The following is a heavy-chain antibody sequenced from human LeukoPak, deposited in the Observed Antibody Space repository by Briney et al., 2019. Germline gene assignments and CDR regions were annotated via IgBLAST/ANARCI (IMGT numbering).Heavy chain of an antibody. Sequence: GRSLRLSCAASGFTFDDYAMHWVRQAPGKGLEWVGRTKSKTDGGTTDYAAPVKGRFTISRDDSKNTLYLQMNSLKTENTAVYYCTKPYYYDSSGYSFDYWGQGTLVTVSS. D-gene: IGHD3-22*01. CDR3: TKPYYYDSSGYSFDY. J-gene: IGHJ4*02. CDR1: GFTFDDYA. V-gene: IGHV3-15*01. CDR2: TKSKTDGGTT.